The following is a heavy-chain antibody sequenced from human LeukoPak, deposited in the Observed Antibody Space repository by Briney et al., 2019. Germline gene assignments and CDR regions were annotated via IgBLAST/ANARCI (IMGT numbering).Heavy chain of an antibody. CDR2: INHSGST. CDR3: ARHPSRWGPVGYFDL. V-gene: IGHV4-34*01. CDR1: GGSFGGYY. D-gene: IGHD7-27*01. J-gene: IGHJ2*01. Sequence: PSETLSLTCAVYGGSFGGYYWSWIRQPPGKGLEWIGEINHSGSTNYNPSLKSRVTISVDTSKNQFSLKLSSVTAADTAVYYCARHPSRWGPVGYFDLWGRGTLVTVSS.